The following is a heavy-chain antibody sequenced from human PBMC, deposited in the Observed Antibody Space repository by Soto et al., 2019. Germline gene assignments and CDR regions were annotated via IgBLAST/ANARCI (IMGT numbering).Heavy chain of an antibody. V-gene: IGHV3-21*01. J-gene: IGHJ5*02. CDR1: GFTFSSYS. CDR3: ARLVLPYESSGYYP. CDR2: ISSSSSYI. D-gene: IGHD3-22*01. Sequence: EVQLVESGGGLVKPGGSLRLSCAASGFTFSSYSMNWVRQAPGKGLEWVSSISSSSSYIYYADSVKGRFTNSRDNAKNSLYLQMNSLRAEDTAVYYGARLVLPYESSGYYPWGQGTLVTVSS.